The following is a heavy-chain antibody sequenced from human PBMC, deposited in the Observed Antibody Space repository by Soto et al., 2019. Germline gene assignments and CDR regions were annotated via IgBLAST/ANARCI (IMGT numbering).Heavy chain of an antibody. V-gene: IGHV3-48*02. CDR2: ISSSSSTI. D-gene: IGHD3-22*01. Sequence: PGGSLRLSCAASGFTFSSYSMNWVRQAPGKGLEWVSYISSSSSTIYYADSVKGRFTISRDNAKNSLYLQMNSLRDEDTAVYYCARDDRHYYDSSGYYALDYWGQGTLVTVSS. J-gene: IGHJ4*02. CDR3: ARDDRHYYDSSGYYALDY. CDR1: GFTFSSYS.